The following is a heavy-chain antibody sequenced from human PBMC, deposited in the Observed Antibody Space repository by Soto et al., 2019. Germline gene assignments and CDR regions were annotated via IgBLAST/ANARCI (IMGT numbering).Heavy chain of an antibody. CDR2: INHSGST. V-gene: IGHV4-34*01. Sequence: SETLSVTCAVYGGSFSGYYWSWIRQPPGKGLEWIGEINHSGSTNYNPSLKSRVTISVDTSKNQFSLKLSSVTAADTAVYYCARGLREAAAGHWGQGTLVTVSS. D-gene: IGHD6-13*01. J-gene: IGHJ4*02. CDR1: GGSFSGYY. CDR3: ARGLREAAAGH.